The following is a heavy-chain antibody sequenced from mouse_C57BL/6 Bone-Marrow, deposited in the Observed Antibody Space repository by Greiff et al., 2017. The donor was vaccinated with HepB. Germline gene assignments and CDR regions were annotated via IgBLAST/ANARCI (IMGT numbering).Heavy chain of an antibody. V-gene: IGHV5-17*01. CDR2: ISSGSSTI. CDR1: GFTFSDYG. Sequence: DVQLVESGGGLVKPGGSLKLSCAASGFTFSDYGMHWVRQAPEKGLEWVAYISSGSSTIYYADTVKGRFTISRDNAKNTLFLQMTSLRSEDTAMYYCARKLGYYFDYWGQGTTLTVSS. J-gene: IGHJ2*01. CDR3: ARKLGYYFDY. D-gene: IGHD4-1*01.